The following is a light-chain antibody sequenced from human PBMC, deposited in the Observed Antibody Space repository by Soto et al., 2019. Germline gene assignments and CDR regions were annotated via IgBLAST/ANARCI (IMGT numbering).Light chain of an antibody. CDR3: QSYDSSLSAPYV. J-gene: IGLJ1*01. CDR2: DNN. Sequence: QSVLTQPPSVSGAPGQRVTISCAGSSSNIGAGYDVHWYQHLPGTAPKLLIYDNNNRPSGVPDRFSGSKSGTSASLAITGLQAEDEADTYCQSYDSSLSAPYVFGTGTKVTVL. V-gene: IGLV1-40*01. CDR1: SSNIGAGYD.